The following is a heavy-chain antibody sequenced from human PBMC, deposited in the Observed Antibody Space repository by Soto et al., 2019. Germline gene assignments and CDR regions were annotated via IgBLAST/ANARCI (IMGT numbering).Heavy chain of an antibody. CDR3: ARDEVGYCSGGSCHYGMDV. J-gene: IGHJ6*02. CDR1: GFTFSSYW. V-gene: IGHV3-7*03. D-gene: IGHD2-15*01. CDR2: IKQDGSEK. Sequence: VGSLRLSCAASGFTFSSYWMSWVRQAPGKGLEWVANIKQDGSEKYYVDSVKGRFTISRDNAKNSLYLQMNSLRAEDTAVYYCARDEVGYCSGGSCHYGMDVWGQGTTVTVSS.